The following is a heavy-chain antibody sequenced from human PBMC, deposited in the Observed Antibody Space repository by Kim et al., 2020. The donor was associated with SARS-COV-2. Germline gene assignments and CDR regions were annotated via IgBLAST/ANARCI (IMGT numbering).Heavy chain of an antibody. Sequence: GGSLRLSCAASGFTFSDYYMSWIRQAPGKGLEWVSYISSSTSDTNYADSVKGRFTISRDNAKNSLYLQMNSLRAEDTAVYYCARDHSTYYYDSSGYYRALTPEYYYYGMDVWGQGTTVTVSS. CDR3: ARDHSTYYYDSSGYYRALTPEYYYYGMDV. V-gene: IGHV3-11*05. J-gene: IGHJ6*02. CDR2: ISSSTSDT. D-gene: IGHD3-22*01. CDR1: GFTFSDYY.